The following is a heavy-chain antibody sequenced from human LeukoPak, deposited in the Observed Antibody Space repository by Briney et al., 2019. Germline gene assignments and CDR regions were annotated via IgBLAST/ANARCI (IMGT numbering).Heavy chain of an antibody. CDR3: ARENGPVGASTGFDY. CDR1: GFTFSSYS. V-gene: IGHV3-21*01. Sequence: GGSLRLSCAASGFTFSSYSMNWVRQAPGKGLEWVSSISSSSSYIYYADSVKGRFTISRDNAKSSLYLQMNSLRAEDTAVYYCARENGPVGASTGFDYWGQGTLVTVSS. J-gene: IGHJ4*02. CDR2: ISSSSSYI. D-gene: IGHD1-26*01.